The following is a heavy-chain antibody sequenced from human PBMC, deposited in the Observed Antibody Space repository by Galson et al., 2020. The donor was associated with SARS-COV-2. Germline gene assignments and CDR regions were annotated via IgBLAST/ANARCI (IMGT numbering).Heavy chain of an antibody. CDR3: VRGSIEAAGTGFDP. Sequence: GGSLRLSCAASGFTFSTYDMHWVRQDTRKGLEWVAGIGVAGDTYYPDSVKGRFTISRENAKSSFYLQMNSLRAEDTAVYFCVRGSIEAAGTGFDPWGQGTLVTVSS. CDR1: GFTFSTYD. V-gene: IGHV3-13*01. CDR2: IGVAGDT. D-gene: IGHD6-13*01. J-gene: IGHJ5*02.